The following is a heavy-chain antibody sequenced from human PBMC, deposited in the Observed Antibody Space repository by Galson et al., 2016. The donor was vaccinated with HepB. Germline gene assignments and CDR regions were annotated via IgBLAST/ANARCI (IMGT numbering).Heavy chain of an antibody. CDR1: GFNFNTYA. Sequence: SLRLSCAASGFNFNTYAMSWVRQAPGNRPECVSGISGGGDSPRYAASVRGRFTIFRDNFKNSLYLQMDSLRAEDTAVYFCAKDRPFGKYTSMVTAFDSWGQGSLVTVSS. D-gene: IGHD5-18*01. CDR2: ISGGGDSP. CDR3: AKDRPFGKYTSMVTAFDS. J-gene: IGHJ4*02. V-gene: IGHV3-23*01.